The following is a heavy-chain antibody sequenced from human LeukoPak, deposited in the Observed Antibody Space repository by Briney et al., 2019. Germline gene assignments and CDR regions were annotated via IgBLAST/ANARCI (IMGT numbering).Heavy chain of an antibody. V-gene: IGHV4-34*01. CDR3: ARGRKYYYGSGSYYTLDAFDS. J-gene: IGHJ3*02. Sequence: KPSETLTLTCAVYGGSFSGYYWSWIRQPPGKGLEWIGEINHSGSTNYNPSLKSRVTISVGTSKNQFSLKLNSVTAADTAVYYCARGRKYYYGSGSYYTLDAFDSWGQGTMVTVSS. CDR1: GGSFSGYY. CDR2: INHSGST. D-gene: IGHD3-10*01.